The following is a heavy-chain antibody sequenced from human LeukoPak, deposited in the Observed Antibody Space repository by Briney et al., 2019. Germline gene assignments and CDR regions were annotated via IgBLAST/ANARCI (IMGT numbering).Heavy chain of an antibody. V-gene: IGHV3-7*03. CDR2: IKQDGSEK. J-gene: IGHJ3*01. CDR3: TRTRTAFDF. Sequence: PGGSLRLSCAASGLTFSSYWMSWVRQDPGKGLECVANIKQDGSEKYYVDSVKGRFTISRDNAKNSLYLQMNSLRAEDTAVYYCTRTRTAFDFWGQGTMVTVSS. CDR1: GLTFSSYW.